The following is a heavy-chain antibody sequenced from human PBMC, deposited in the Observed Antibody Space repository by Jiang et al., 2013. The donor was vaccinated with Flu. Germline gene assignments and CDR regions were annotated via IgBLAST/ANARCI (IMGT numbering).Heavy chain of an antibody. V-gene: IGHV1-69*08. CDR3: AREGDYYGSGSRGMDV. D-gene: IGHD3-10*01. Sequence: SGAEVKKPGSSVKVSCKASGGTFSSYTISWVRQAPGQGLEWMGRIIPILGIANYAQKFQGRVTITADKSTSTAYMELSSLRSEDTAVYYCAREGDYYGSGSRGMDVWGQGTTVTVSS. CDR1: GGTFSSYT. CDR2: IIPILGIA. J-gene: IGHJ6*02.